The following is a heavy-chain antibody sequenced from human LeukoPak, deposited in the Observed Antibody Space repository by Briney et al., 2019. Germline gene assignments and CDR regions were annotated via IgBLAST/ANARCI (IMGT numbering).Heavy chain of an antibody. Sequence: PGGSLRLSCAASGFTLSSYAMSWIRQPPGKGLEWIGYIYYTGSTSYNPSLKSRVTMSLDASKNQFSLELNSVTPADTAVYYCARGGNYWPQWWFDPWGRGTLVSVSS. CDR1: GFTLSSYA. CDR2: IYYTGST. CDR3: ARGGNYWPQWWFDP. J-gene: IGHJ5*02. V-gene: IGHV4-59*01. D-gene: IGHD1-26*01.